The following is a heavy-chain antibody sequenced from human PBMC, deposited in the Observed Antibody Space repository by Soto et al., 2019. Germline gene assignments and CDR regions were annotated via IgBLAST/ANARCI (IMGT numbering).Heavy chain of an antibody. Sequence: SLRLSCAASGFTFSSYAMSWVRQAPGKGLEWVSAISGSGGSTYYADSVKGRFTISRDNSKNTLYLQMNSLRAEDTAVYYCAKGLYYDILTGYESPTPWFDPWGQGTLVTVSS. J-gene: IGHJ5*02. CDR3: AKGLYYDILTGYESPTPWFDP. D-gene: IGHD3-9*01. CDR2: ISGSGGST. CDR1: GFTFSSYA. V-gene: IGHV3-23*01.